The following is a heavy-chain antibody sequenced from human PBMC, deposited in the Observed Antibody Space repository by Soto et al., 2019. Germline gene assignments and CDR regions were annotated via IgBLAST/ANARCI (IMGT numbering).Heavy chain of an antibody. Sequence: PSETLSLTCDVSGDTISTGGYTWAWIRQPPGKALEWIGHTYHSGNPYYNPSLKSRVTISVDTSKNLFSLKLSSVTAADTAVYYCASSGYSSGWFYWGQGTPVTVSS. CDR3: ASSGYSSGWFY. CDR1: GDTISTGGYT. V-gene: IGHV4-30-2*01. CDR2: TYHSGNP. J-gene: IGHJ4*02. D-gene: IGHD6-19*01.